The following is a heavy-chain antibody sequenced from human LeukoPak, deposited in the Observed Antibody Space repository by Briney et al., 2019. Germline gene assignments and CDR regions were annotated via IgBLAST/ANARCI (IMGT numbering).Heavy chain of an antibody. J-gene: IGHJ4*02. V-gene: IGHV1-69*04. Sequence: VASVKVSCKASGGTFSSYAISWVRQAPGQGLEWMGRIIPILGIANYAQKFQGRVTITADKSTSTAYMELSSLRSEDTAVYYCARGRRAQPLMDVWGQGTLVTVSS. CDR2: IIPILGIA. CDR1: GGTFSSYA. D-gene: IGHD6-13*01. CDR3: ARGRRAQPLMDV.